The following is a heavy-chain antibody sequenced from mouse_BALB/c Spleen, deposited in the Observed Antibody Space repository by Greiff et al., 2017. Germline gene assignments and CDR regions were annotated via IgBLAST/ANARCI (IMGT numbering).Heavy chain of an antibody. D-gene: IGHD1-1*01. CDR3: ARERYYGSSPYAMDY. CDR2: ISCYNGAT. CDR1: GYSFTGYY. J-gene: IGHJ4*01. V-gene: IGHV1S34*01. Sequence: LVKTGASVKISCKASGYSFTGYYMHWVKQSHGKSLEWIGYISCYNGATSYNQKFKGKATFTVDTSSSTAYMQFNSLTSEDSAVYYCARERYYGSSPYAMDYWGQGTSVTVSS.